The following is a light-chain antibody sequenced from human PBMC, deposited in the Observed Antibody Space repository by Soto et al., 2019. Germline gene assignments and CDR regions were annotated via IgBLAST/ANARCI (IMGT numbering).Light chain of an antibody. CDR2: GAS. CDR1: QSVRSD. V-gene: IGKV3-15*01. Sequence: EIGMTQSAATLSGSPGERATLSCGASQSVRSDLVWYQQKPGQAPRLLIYGASTRATAIPARYSGSGSGTEFNLTISSLQSEDFAVYYCQQNNNWPPITFGQGTRLE. CDR3: QQNNNWPPIT. J-gene: IGKJ5*01.